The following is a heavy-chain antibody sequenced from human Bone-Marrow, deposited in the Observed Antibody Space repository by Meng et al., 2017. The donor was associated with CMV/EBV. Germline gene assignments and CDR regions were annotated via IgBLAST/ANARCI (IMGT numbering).Heavy chain of an antibody. Sequence: ASVKVSCKTSGYTFTGYFIYWVRQAPGQGLEWMGGINPNTGAANYAPKFQGRVTMTRDTSISTAFMDLSRLTADDTAVYYCARVGSSWSIDYWGQGTLVTFYS. CDR2: INPNTGAA. D-gene: IGHD6-13*01. V-gene: IGHV1-2*02. J-gene: IGHJ4*02. CDR1: GYTFTGYF. CDR3: ARVGSSWSIDY.